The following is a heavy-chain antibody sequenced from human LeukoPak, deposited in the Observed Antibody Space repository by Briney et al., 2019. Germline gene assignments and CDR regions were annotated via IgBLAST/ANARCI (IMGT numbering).Heavy chain of an antibody. D-gene: IGHD3-3*01. CDR1: GARLTNPTYY. J-gene: IGHJ4*02. CDR3: ARFKSGGFYYFDS. CDR2: VFASGTS. V-gene: IGHV4-61*01. Sequence: SETLSLTCSVSGARLTNPTYYLWSWFRQPPGKALEFIGKVFASGTSTLTSSLKSRVTMSLDTSKNEFSLRLTSVTAEDSAVYFCARFKSGGFYYFDSWGQGALVTVSS.